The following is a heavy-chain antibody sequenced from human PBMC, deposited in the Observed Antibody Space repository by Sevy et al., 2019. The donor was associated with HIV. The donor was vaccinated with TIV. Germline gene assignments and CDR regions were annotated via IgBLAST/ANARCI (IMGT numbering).Heavy chain of an antibody. CDR2: ISDSGGST. CDR1: GFTFSSYA. D-gene: IGHD2-2*01. CDR3: AKDTYSSTSCYYQDAFDI. J-gene: IGHJ3*02. Sequence: GGSLRLSCAASGFTFSSYAMSWVRRAPGKGLEWVSGISDSGGSTYYADSVKGRFTISRDNSKNTLYLQMNSLRAEDTAVYYCAKDTYSSTSCYYQDAFDIWGQGTMVTVSS. V-gene: IGHV3-23*01.